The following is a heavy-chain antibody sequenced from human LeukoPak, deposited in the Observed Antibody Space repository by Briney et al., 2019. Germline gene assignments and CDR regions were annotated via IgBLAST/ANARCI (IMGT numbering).Heavy chain of an antibody. CDR3: ARSPGYGSGSYYNPSWFDP. J-gene: IGHJ5*02. Sequence: ASVKVSCKASGYTFTSYAMNWVRQAPGQRLEWMGWINAGNGNTKYSQKFQGRVTITRDTSASTAYMELSSLRSEDTAVYYCARSPGYGSGSYYNPSWFDPWGQGTLVTVSS. CDR2: INAGNGNT. V-gene: IGHV1-3*01. D-gene: IGHD3-10*01. CDR1: GYTFTSYA.